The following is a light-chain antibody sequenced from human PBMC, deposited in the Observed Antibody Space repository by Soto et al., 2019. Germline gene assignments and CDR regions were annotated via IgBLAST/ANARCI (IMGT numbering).Light chain of an antibody. CDR1: QSVSSN. J-gene: IGKJ5*01. V-gene: IGKV3-15*01. CDR3: QQYNNWPIT. CDR2: GAS. Sequence: EIVLTQSPGTLSLSPGDTATLSCMASQSVSSNLAWYQQKPGQAPRLLIYGASTRATGIPARFSGSGSGTEFTLTISSLQSEDFAVYYCQQYNNWPITFGQGTRLEI.